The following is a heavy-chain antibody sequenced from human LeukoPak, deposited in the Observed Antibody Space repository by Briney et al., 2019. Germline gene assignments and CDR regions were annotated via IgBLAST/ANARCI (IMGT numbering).Heavy chain of an antibody. CDR2: IKSKTDGGTT. D-gene: IGHD1-20*01. CDR3: TTDFPTYNWNDGDDYAFDI. J-gene: IGHJ3*02. CDR1: GFTFSNAW. Sequence: PGGSLRLSCAASGFTFSNAWMSWVRQAPGKGLEWVGRIKSKTDGGTTDYAAPVKGRFTISRDDSKNTLYLQMNSLKTEDTAVYYCTTDFPTYNWNDGDDYAFDIWGQGTMVTVSS. V-gene: IGHV3-15*01.